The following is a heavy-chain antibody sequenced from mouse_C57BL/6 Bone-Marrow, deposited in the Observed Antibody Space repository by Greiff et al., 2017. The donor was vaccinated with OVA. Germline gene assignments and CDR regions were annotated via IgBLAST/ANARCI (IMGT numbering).Heavy chain of an antibody. Sequence: QVQLKESGAELVKPGASVKISCKASGYAFSSYWMNWVKQRPGKGLEWIGQIYPGDGDTNYNGKFKGKATLTADKSSSTAYMQLSSLTSEDSAVYFCARSLYSYYAMDYWGQGTSVTVSS. CDR2: IYPGDGDT. CDR3: ARSLYSYYAMDY. CDR1: GYAFSSYW. V-gene: IGHV1-80*01. J-gene: IGHJ4*01. D-gene: IGHD2-1*01.